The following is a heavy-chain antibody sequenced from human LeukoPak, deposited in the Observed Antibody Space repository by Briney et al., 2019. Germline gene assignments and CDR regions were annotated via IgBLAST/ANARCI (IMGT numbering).Heavy chain of an antibody. CDR2: ISSSSSYI. CDR1: GFTFSSYS. D-gene: IGHD3-22*01. CDR3: ARDSSGGAFDI. V-gene: IGHV3-21*01. J-gene: IGHJ3*02. Sequence: GGSLRLSCAASGFTFSSYSMNWVRQAPGKGLEWVSSISSSSSYIYYADSVKGRFTISRDNAKNSLYLQMNSLRAEDTAVYYCARDSSGGAFDIWGQGTMVTVSS.